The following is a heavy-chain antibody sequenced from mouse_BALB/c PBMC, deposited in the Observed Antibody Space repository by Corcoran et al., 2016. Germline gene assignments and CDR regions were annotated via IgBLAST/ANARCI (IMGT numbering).Heavy chain of an antibody. V-gene: IGHV1S135*01. CDR1: GYSFTSYY. D-gene: IGHD4-1*02. CDR3: ARDPTGTADYFDY. CDR2: IDPFNGGT. J-gene: IGHJ2*01. Sequence: EIQLQQSGPELMKPGASVKISCKASGYSFTSYYMHWVKQSHGKCLEWIGYIDPFNGGTSYNQKFKGKATLTVDKSSSTAYMHLSSLTSEDSAVYYCARDPTGTADYFDYWGQGTTLTVSS.